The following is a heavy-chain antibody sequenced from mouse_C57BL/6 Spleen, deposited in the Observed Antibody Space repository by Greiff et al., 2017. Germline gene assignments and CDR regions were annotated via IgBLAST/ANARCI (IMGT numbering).Heavy chain of an antibody. D-gene: IGHD4-1*01. Sequence: EVKLVESGGGLVKPGGSLKLSCAASGFTFSDYGMHWVRQAPEKGLEWVAYISSGSSTIYYADTVKGRFTISRDNAKNTLFLQMTSLRSEDTAMYYCARKRTGWYCDVWGTGTTVTVSS. CDR1: GFTFSDYG. CDR3: ARKRTGWYCDV. J-gene: IGHJ1*03. V-gene: IGHV5-17*01. CDR2: ISSGSSTI.